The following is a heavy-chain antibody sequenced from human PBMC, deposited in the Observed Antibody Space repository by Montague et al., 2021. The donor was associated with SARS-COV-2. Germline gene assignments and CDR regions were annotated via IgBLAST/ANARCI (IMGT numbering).Heavy chain of an antibody. Sequence: SETLSLTCAVSRGSFSNYYWTWIRQSPGKGLEWIGEINQDGAPNYTPSPNSRVTISLDTSKKHISLKLNSVTVADTAAFFCARGRPVQGSFRHIYSTSSGALDIWGQGSLVTVSS. CDR2: INQDGAP. CDR1: RGSFSNYY. J-gene: IGHJ3*02. V-gene: IGHV4-34*01. CDR3: ARGRPVQGSFRHIYSTSSGALDI. D-gene: IGHD2-21*01.